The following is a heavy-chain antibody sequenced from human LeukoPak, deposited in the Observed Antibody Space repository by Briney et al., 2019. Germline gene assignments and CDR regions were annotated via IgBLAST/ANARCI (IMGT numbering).Heavy chain of an antibody. Sequence: PGGSLRLSCAASGFTFSDYYMSWIRQAPGKGLEWVAYISSSGSNIYYADSVKGRFTISRDNAKNSLYLQMNSLRAEDTAVYYCARAWYYYDSSAHYYYYYMDVWGKGTTVTISS. CDR2: ISSSGSNI. V-gene: IGHV3-11*04. CDR1: GFTFSDYY. D-gene: IGHD3-22*01. J-gene: IGHJ6*03. CDR3: ARAWYYYDSSAHYYYYYMDV.